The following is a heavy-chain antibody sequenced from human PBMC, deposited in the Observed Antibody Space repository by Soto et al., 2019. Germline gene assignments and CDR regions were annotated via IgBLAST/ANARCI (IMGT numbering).Heavy chain of an antibody. Sequence: QVHLVESGGGLVKPGGSLRLSCAVSGFTFSDYYMSWIRQAPGKGLEWVAYISSGGTTIYYGDSVKGRFAISRDNXXXXXXXXXXXXXXXXXXXXXXXXXXDILTGYSPFDYWGQGTLVTVSS. D-gene: IGHD3-9*01. J-gene: IGHJ4*02. CDR2: ISSGGTTI. V-gene: IGHV3-11*01. CDR1: GFTFSDYY. CDR3: XXXXDILTGYSPFDY.